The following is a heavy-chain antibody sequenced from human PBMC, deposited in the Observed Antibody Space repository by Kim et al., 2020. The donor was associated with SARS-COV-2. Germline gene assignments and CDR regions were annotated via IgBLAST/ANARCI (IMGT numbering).Heavy chain of an antibody. CDR1: GGSFSGYY. CDR2: INHSGST. D-gene: IGHD6-19*01. CDR3: ARGRLTVAGTTHYYFDY. V-gene: IGHV4-34*01. J-gene: IGHJ4*02. Sequence: SETLSLTCAVYGGSFSGYYWSWIRQPPGKGLEWIGEINHSGSTNSNPSLNTRATISVDTSKNQFYLKLSSVTAADTPGYYCARGRLTVAGTTHYYFDYWGQGTLVTVSS.